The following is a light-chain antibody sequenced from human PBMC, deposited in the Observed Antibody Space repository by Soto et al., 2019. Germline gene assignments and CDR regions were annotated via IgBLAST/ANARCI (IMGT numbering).Light chain of an antibody. Sequence: QPVLTQPPSASETPGQRVTIFCSGSSSNIGSNTVNWYQHLPGTAPKLLIYSNTQRPSGVPDRFSGSKSVTSASLAISGLQSEDEANYYCATWDDSLNGVVFGGGTKVTVL. CDR1: SSNIGSNT. CDR2: SNT. CDR3: ATWDDSLNGVV. V-gene: IGLV1-44*01. J-gene: IGLJ2*01.